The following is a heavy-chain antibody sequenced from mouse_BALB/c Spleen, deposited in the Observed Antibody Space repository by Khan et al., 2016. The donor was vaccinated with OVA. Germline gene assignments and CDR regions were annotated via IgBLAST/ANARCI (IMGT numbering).Heavy chain of an antibody. CDR3: ASGYGFVAS. Sequence: VRLQQSGPDLVKPGASVKISCTASGYSFTLYYMSWVKQSHGKSLEWIGRVNPNTDNINYNQEFQGKAILTVDKSSNTAYMELRSLTSEDSAVYFVASGYGFVASWGQGTMVTVSA. V-gene: IGHV1-26*01. D-gene: IGHD1-2*01. CDR2: VNPNTDNI. J-gene: IGHJ3*01. CDR1: GYSFTLYY.